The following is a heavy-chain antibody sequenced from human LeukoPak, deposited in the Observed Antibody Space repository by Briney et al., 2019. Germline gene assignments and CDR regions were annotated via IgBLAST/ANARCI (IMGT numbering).Heavy chain of an antibody. CDR2: INHSGST. D-gene: IGHD2-2*01. J-gene: IGHJ6*02. Sequence: PSETLSLTCAVYGGSFSGYYWSWIRQPPGKGLEWIGEINHSGSTNYNPSLKSRVTISVDTSKNQFSLKLSSVTAADTAVYYCAREARYCSSTICYHIHSYYYGMDVWGQGTTVTVSS. CDR1: GGSFSGYY. V-gene: IGHV4-34*01. CDR3: AREARYCSSTICYHIHSYYYGMDV.